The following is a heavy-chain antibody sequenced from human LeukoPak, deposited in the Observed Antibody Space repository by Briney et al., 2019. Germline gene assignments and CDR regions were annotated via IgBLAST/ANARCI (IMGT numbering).Heavy chain of an antibody. CDR3: ARDLVLSRSVGASEKIDY. J-gene: IGHJ4*02. V-gene: IGHV3-21*01. CDR1: GFTFSSYD. CDR2: ISSSSSYI. D-gene: IGHD1-26*01. Sequence: GGSLRLSCAASGFTFSSYDMNWVRQAPGKGLEWVSSISSSSSYIYYSDSVKGRFTMSKDNAKNSLYLQMNSLRTEDTAVYYCARDLVLSRSVGASEKIDYWGQGTLVTVSS.